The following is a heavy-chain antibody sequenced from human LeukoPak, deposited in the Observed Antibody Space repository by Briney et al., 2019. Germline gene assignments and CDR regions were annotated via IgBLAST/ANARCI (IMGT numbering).Heavy chain of an antibody. CDR2: IIPIFGTA. CDR3: ASSSGYYYDSSGYYGDY. J-gene: IGHJ4*02. CDR1: GYTFTSYA. D-gene: IGHD3-22*01. V-gene: IGHV1-69*06. Sequence: SVKVSCKASGYTFTSYAISWVRQAPGQGLEWMGGIIPIFGTASYAQKFQGRVTITADKSTSTAYMELSSLRSEDTAVYYCASSSGYYYDSSGYYGDYWGQGTLVTVSS.